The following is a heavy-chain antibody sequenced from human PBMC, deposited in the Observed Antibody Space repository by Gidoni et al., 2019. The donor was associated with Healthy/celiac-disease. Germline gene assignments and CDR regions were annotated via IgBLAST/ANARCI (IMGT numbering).Heavy chain of an antibody. CDR3: AKKHYGSGSYYSSDYYFDY. D-gene: IGHD3-10*01. CDR1: GFTFSSHA. V-gene: IGHV3-23*01. Sequence: EVQLLESGGGLVQPGGSLRLSCAASGFTFSSHAMSWVRQAPGKGLEWVSAISGSGGSTYYADSVKGRFTISRDNSKNTLYLQMNSLRAEDTAVYYCAKKHYGSGSYYSSDYYFDYWGQGTLVTVSS. CDR2: ISGSGGST. J-gene: IGHJ4*02.